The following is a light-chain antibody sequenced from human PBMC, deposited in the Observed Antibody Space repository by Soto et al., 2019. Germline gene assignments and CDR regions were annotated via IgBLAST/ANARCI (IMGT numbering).Light chain of an antibody. CDR1: QNVSIF. V-gene: IGKV3-11*01. Sequence: EIVLTQSPATLSLSPGERATLSCRASQNVSIFLAWYQHKPGQPPRLVIFDASTRVSGIPARFSGSGSGTDFTLTISSLEPEDFAVYYCQQYSNWPPYTFGQGTRLEIK. CDR2: DAS. J-gene: IGKJ2*01. CDR3: QQYSNWPPYT.